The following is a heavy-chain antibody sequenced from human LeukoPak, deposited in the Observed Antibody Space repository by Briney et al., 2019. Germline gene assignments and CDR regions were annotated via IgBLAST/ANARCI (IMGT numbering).Heavy chain of an antibody. V-gene: IGHV3-30*02. CDR3: AKVPIGSGSYQP. D-gene: IGHD3-10*01. J-gene: IGHJ5*02. CDR1: GFTFDDYG. CDR2: IRYDGSNK. Sequence: GRSLRLSCAASGFTFDDYGMSWVRQAPGKGLEWVAFIRYDGSNKYYADSVKGRFTISRDNSKNTLYLQMNSLRAEDTAVYYCAKVPIGSGSYQPWGQGTLVTVSS.